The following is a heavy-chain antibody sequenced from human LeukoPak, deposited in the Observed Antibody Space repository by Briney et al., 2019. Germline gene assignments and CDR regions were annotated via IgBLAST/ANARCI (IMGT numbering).Heavy chain of an antibody. D-gene: IGHD2-15*01. CDR1: GFTFSSYA. V-gene: IGHV3-23*01. J-gene: IGHJ4*02. CDR3: AKDPHSPYCSGGSCYSDY. CDR2: ISGSGGST. Sequence: GGSLRLSCAASGFTFSSYAMSWVRQAPGKGLEWVSAISGSGGSTYYADSVKGRFTISRDNSKNTLYLQMNSLRAEDTAVYYCAKDPHSPYCSGGSCYSDYWGQGTLVTASS.